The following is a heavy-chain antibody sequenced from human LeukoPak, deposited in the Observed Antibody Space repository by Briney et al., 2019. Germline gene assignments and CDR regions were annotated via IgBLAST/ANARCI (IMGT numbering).Heavy chain of an antibody. D-gene: IGHD1-7*01. V-gene: IGHV4-34*01. Sequence: SETLSLTCAVYGGSFSGYYWSWIRQPPGKGLEWIGSIYYSGSTYYNPSLKSRVTISVDTSKNQFSLKLSSVTAADTAVYYCARGNNWNYEYWGQGTLVTVSS. CDR1: GGSFSGYY. CDR3: ARGNNWNYEY. CDR2: IYYSGST. J-gene: IGHJ4*02.